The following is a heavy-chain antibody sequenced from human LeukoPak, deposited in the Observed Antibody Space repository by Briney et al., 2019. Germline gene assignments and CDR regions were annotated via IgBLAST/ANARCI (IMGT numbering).Heavy chain of an antibody. V-gene: IGHV4-39*07. J-gene: IGHJ6*02. CDR2: VYYTGST. D-gene: IGHD3-10*01. Sequence: SETLSLTCTVSGGSISSSSYYWGWIRQPPGKGLEWIGSVYYTGSTYYNPSLKSRVTISLDASNKQFSLRLNSVTAADTAVYYCARDYGPFGVWGQGTTVTVSS. CDR1: GGSISSSSYY. CDR3: ARDYGPFGV.